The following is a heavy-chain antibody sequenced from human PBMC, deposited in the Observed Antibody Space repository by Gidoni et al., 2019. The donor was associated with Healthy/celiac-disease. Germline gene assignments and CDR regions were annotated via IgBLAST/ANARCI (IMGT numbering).Heavy chain of an antibody. D-gene: IGHD5-12*01. Sequence: QLQLVQSGAEVKKPGASVKVSCKASGYTFTTYYMHWVRQAPGQGLEWMGIINPSGGSTSYAQKFQGRVTMTRDTSTSTVYMELSSLRSEDTAVYYCARGRGLRLEGGYFDYWGQGTLVTVSS. V-gene: IGHV1-46*01. CDR1: GYTFTTYY. CDR3: ARGRGLRLEGGYFDY. CDR2: INPSGGST. J-gene: IGHJ4*02.